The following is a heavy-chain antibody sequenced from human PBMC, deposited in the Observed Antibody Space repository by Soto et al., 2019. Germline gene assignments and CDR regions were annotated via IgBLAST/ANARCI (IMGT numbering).Heavy chain of an antibody. CDR1: GGSFSGYY. V-gene: IGHV4-34*01. CDR3: ARGPGSSWYRGYYYYGMDV. D-gene: IGHD6-13*01. Sequence: KPSETLSLTCAVYGGSFSGYYWSWIRQPPGKGLEWIGEINHSGSTNYNPSLKSRVTISVDTSKNQFSLKLSSVTAADTAVYYCARGPGSSWYRGYYYYGMDVWGQGTTVTVSS. J-gene: IGHJ6*02. CDR2: INHSGST.